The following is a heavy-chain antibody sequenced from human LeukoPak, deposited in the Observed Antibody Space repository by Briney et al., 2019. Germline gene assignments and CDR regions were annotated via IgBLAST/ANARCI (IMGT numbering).Heavy chain of an antibody. Sequence: SETLSLTCTVYGGSISNYYWSWIRQPPGKGLEWIGYIYQSGSTDYNPSLKSRVTISVDTSKNQFSLKLSSVTAADTAVYYCASLTLAYQPQFDYWGQGTLVTVSS. CDR3: ASLTLAYQPQFDY. J-gene: IGHJ4*02. D-gene: IGHD2-2*01. CDR2: IYQSGST. CDR1: GGSISNYY. V-gene: IGHV4-59*08.